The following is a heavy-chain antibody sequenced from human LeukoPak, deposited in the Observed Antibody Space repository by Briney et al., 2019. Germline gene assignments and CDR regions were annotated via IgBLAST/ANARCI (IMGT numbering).Heavy chain of an antibody. CDR2: ISGGGGST. D-gene: IGHD6-13*01. V-gene: IGHV3-23*01. CDR3: AKLRAAAGTGAYFDY. J-gene: IGHJ4*02. Sequence: GGSLRLSCAASGFTFSSYAMSWVRQAPGKGLEWVSAISGGGGSTYYADSVKGRFTISRDNSKNTLYLQMNSLRAEDTAVYYCAKLRAAAGTGAYFDYWGQGTLVTVSS. CDR1: GFTFSSYA.